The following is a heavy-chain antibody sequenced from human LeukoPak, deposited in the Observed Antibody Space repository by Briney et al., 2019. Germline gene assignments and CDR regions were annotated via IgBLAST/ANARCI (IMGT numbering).Heavy chain of an antibody. V-gene: IGHV4-34*01. CDR2: INHSGST. CDR3: ARAYYDFWSGPSGYYCMDV. J-gene: IGHJ6*03. D-gene: IGHD3-3*01. Sequence: SETLSLTCAVYGGSFSGYYWSWIRQPPGKGLEWIGEINHSGSTNYNPSLKSQVTISVDTSKNQFSLQLSSVTAADTAVYYCARAYYDFWSGPSGYYCMDVWGKGTTVTVSS. CDR1: GGSFSGYY.